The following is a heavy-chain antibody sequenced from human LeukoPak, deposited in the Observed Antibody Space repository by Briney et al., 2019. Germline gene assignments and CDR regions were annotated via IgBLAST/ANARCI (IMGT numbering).Heavy chain of an antibody. D-gene: IGHD6-19*01. Sequence: GGSLRLSCAASGFTFSSYGMHWVRQAPGKGLEWVAFIRYDGSNKYYADSVKGRFTISRDNAKNSLYLQMNSLRAEDTAVYYCARDLSSGWYPGWFDPWGQGTLVTVSS. CDR3: ARDLSSGWYPGWFDP. CDR1: GFTFSSYG. J-gene: IGHJ5*02. V-gene: IGHV3-30*02. CDR2: IRYDGSNK.